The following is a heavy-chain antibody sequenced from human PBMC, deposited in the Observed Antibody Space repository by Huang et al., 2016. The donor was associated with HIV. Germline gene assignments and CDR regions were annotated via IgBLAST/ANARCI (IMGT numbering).Heavy chain of an antibody. CDR1: GGPLCGHY. J-gene: IGHJ3*02. Sequence: QVRLHQWGTGLVRPSETLSLTCAVYGGPLCGHYWSWVRLPPGGSLEGLGEVNHCVSANYNPSLNSRLSMSIDTSKKQFSLKLGSVTAADTALYYCARSLMGEDPFDIWGQGTLVTVSS. CDR3: ARSLMGEDPFDI. CDR2: VNHCVSA. D-gene: IGHD3-16*01. V-gene: IGHV4-34*01.